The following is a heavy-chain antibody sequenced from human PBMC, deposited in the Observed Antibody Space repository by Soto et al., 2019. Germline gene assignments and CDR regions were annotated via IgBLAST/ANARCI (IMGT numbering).Heavy chain of an antibody. D-gene: IGHD6-13*01. V-gene: IGHV3-48*02. Sequence: PGGSLILSCAASGFTFSSYSMNWVRQAPGKGLEWVSYISSSSSTIYYADSVKGRFTISRDNAKNSLYLQMNSLRDEDTAVYYCVAAAGTRSHYYYGMDVWGQGTTVTVSS. CDR3: VAAAGTRSHYYYGMDV. CDR1: GFTFSSYS. J-gene: IGHJ6*02. CDR2: ISSSSSTI.